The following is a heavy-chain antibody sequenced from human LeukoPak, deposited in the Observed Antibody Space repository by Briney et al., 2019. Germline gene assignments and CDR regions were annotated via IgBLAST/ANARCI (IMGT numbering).Heavy chain of an antibody. CDR3: ARDTAMKR. Sequence: SETQSLTCTVSGGSISSYYWSWIRQPPGKGLEWIGYIYYSGSTNYNPSLKSRVTISVDTSKNQFSLKLSSVTAADTAVYYCARDTAMKRWGQGTLVTVSS. J-gene: IGHJ4*02. D-gene: IGHD5-18*01. CDR1: GGSISSYY. CDR2: IYYSGST. V-gene: IGHV4-59*01.